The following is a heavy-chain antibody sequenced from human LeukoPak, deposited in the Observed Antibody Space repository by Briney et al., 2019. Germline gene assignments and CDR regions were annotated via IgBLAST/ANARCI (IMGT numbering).Heavy chain of an antibody. V-gene: IGHV3-30*18. Sequence: GRSLRLSCAASGPPFSSYAMHWVRQAPGKGLEWVALISYDGSNEHYADSVKGRFTISRDNSKNTLYLQVNSLRAEDTAVHYCAKSRFSCIGNNCYSPDYWGQGTLVTVSS. CDR1: GPPFSSYA. D-gene: IGHD2-15*01. CDR2: ISYDGSNE. J-gene: IGHJ4*02. CDR3: AKSRFSCIGNNCYSPDY.